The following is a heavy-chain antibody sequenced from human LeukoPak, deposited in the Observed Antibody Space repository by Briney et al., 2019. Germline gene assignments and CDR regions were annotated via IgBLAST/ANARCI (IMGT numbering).Heavy chain of an antibody. V-gene: IGHV3-21*04. CDR2: ISSSSSYI. J-gene: IGHJ4*02. D-gene: IGHD1-26*01. Sequence: GGSLRLSCAASGFTFSSYSMNWVRQAPGKGLEWVSSISSSSSYIYYADSVKGRFTISRDNAKNSLYLQMNSLRAEDTALYYCAKGWVGATTLDYFDYWGQGTLVTVSS. CDR1: GFTFSSYS. CDR3: AKGWVGATTLDYFDY.